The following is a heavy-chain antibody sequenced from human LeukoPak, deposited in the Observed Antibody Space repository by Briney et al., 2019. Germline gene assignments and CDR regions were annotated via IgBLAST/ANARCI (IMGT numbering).Heavy chain of an antibody. D-gene: IGHD3-22*01. CDR1: GDSMSGHF. Sequence: SETLSLTCTVSGDSMSGHFWSWIRQPPGKGLEWIGYVYYSGSTYYNPSLKSRLTISVDTSKNQFSLKLSSVTAADTAVYYCARGADSSGYYSIFYFDYWGQGTLVTVSS. J-gene: IGHJ4*02. CDR3: ARGADSSGYYSIFYFDY. CDR2: VYYSGST. V-gene: IGHV4-59*11.